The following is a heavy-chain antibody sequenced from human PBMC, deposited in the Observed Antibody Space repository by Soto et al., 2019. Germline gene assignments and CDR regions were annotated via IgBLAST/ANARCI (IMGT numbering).Heavy chain of an antibody. CDR3: ARRRGTINSVRVDTADDF. J-gene: IGHJ4*02. Sequence: QVQLVQSGAAMKKPGASVKVSCKASGYIFSNYEISWVRQAPGQGLERMGWISPNNGDTNYAQKCQGRATMTPDASTSAAHMERRGTKSDDTATDYSARRRGTINSVRVDTADDFWGQGTMVTVSS. V-gene: IGHV1-18*01. D-gene: IGHD5-18*01. CDR2: ISPNNGDT. CDR1: GYIFSNYE.